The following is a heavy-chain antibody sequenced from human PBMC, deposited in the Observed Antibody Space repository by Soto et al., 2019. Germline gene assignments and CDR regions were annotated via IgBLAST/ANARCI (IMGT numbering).Heavy chain of an antibody. V-gene: IGHV4-39*01. CDR2: IYYSGST. CDR3: ARPAGGSGWYNLGY. J-gene: IGHJ4*02. CDR1: GGSISSSSYY. Sequence: SETLSLTCTVSGGSISSSSYYWGWIRQPPGKGLEWTGSIYYSGSTYYNPSLKSRVTISVDTSKNQFSLKLSSVTAADTAVYYRARPAGGSGWYNLGYWGQGTLVTVSS. D-gene: IGHD6-19*01.